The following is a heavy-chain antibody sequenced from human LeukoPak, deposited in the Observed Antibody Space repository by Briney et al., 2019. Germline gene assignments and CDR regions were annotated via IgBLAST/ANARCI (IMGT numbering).Heavy chain of an antibody. D-gene: IGHD3-22*01. CDR3: ARGYYYDSSGHDPNFDY. V-gene: IGHV3-48*03. J-gene: IGHJ4*02. Sequence: GGSLRLSCAASGFTFSSYEMNWVRQAPGKGLEWVSYISSSCSTIYYADSVKGRFTISRDNAKNSLYLQMTSLRAEDTAVYYCARGYYYDSSGHDPNFDYWGQGTLVTVSS. CDR1: GFTFSSYE. CDR2: ISSSCSTI.